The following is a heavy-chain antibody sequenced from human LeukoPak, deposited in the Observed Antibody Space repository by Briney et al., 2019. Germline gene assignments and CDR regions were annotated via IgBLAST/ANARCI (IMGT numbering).Heavy chain of an antibody. CDR1: GYTFTSYD. J-gene: IGHJ4*02. D-gene: IGHD1-7*01. V-gene: IGHV1-8*01. CDR2: MNPNSGNT. Sequence: ASVKVSCKASGYTFTSYDINWVRQATGQGLEWMGWMNPNSGNTGYAQRFQGRVTMTGNTSISTAYMELSSLRSEDTAVYYCARNGRITGTTFINYWGQGTLVTVSS. CDR3: ARNGRITGTTFINY.